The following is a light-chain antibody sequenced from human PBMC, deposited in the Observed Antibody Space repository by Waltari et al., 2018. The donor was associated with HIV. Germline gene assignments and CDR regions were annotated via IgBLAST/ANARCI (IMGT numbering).Light chain of an antibody. CDR2: YDS. V-gene: IGLV3-21*04. CDR3: QVWDSSSDAYV. J-gene: IGLJ1*01. Sequence: SYVLAQPPSVSVAPEKTARITCGGNNIGSKSVHWYQQKPGQAPVVVIYYDSDRPSGIPERFSGSNSGNTATLTISRVEAGDEADYYCQVWDSSSDAYVFGTGTKVTVL. CDR1: NIGSKS.